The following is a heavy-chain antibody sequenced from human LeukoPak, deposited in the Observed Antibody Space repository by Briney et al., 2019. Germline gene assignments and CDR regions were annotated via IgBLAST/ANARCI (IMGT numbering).Heavy chain of an antibody. V-gene: IGHV3-49*04. CDR2: IRSKAYGGTT. J-gene: IGHJ4*02. CDR1: GFTFGDYA. CDR3: TRGKDVVVPAAIEYYFDY. Sequence: GGSLRLSCTASGFTFGDYAMSRVRQAPGKGLEWVGFIRSKAYGGTTEYAASVKGRFTISRDDSKSIAYLQMNSLKTEDTAVYYCTRGKDVVVPAAIEYYFDYWGQGTLVTVSS. D-gene: IGHD2-2*02.